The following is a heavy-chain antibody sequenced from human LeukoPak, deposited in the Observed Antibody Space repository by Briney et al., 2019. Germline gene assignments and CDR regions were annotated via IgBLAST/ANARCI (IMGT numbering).Heavy chain of an antibody. CDR2: IYYSGST. Sequence: GSLRLSCAASGFTFSSYAMHWVRQPPGKGLEWIGYIYYSGSTNYNPSLKSRVTISVDTSKNQFSLKLSSVTAADTAVYYCARDPYYYDSSGYYPSFYMDVWGKGTTVTVSS. CDR1: GFTFSSYA. D-gene: IGHD3-22*01. J-gene: IGHJ6*03. V-gene: IGHV4-59*01. CDR3: ARDPYYYDSSGYYPSFYMDV.